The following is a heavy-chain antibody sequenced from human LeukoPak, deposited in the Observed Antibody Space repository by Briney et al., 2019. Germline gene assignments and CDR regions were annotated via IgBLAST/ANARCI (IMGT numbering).Heavy chain of an antibody. Sequence: SVKVSCKASGDTFSSYSIIWVRQAPGQGLEWVGGIIPIFGTAKYAQKFQGRITITADESTSTTYMEMSSLRSDDTAIYYCARNPPHRQFKFCSVPTCYIGDVFDIGGQGKVVPVS. V-gene: IGHV1-69*13. J-gene: IGHJ3*02. CDR1: GDTFSSYS. CDR2: IIPIFGTA. CDR3: ARNPPHRQFKFCSVPTCYIGDVFDI. D-gene: IGHD2-2*02.